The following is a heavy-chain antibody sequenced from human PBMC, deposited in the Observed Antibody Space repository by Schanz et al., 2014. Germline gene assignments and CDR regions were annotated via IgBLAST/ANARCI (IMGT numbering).Heavy chain of an antibody. CDR3: ARGGSGSHYRLDY. Sequence: EVQLVESGGGLVQPGGSLRLSCLASGFGFSSYSMNWVRQAPGKGLEWVSYISGSSRTIYYADSMKGRFTVSRDNAENALYLQMNSLRAEDTGLYFCARGGSGSHYRLDYWGQGTLVTVSS. V-gene: IGHV3-48*01. D-gene: IGHD1-26*01. CDR2: ISGSSRTI. J-gene: IGHJ4*02. CDR1: GFGFSSYS.